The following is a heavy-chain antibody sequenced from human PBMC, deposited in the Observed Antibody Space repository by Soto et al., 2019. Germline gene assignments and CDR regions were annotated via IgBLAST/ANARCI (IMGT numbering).Heavy chain of an antibody. V-gene: IGHV3-23*01. J-gene: IGHJ4*02. CDR1: GFTLPNYG. CDR2: FSGGSGTT. CDR3: VRWNGYGDS. D-gene: IGHD1-1*01. Sequence: VQLLASGGGLVQPGGSLRLSCVVSGFTLPNYGVAWVRQAPGKGLEWVSGFSGGSGTTHYRDSVKGRFTISRDDSKSTVYLQMNSLGVDDTAVSYCVRWNGYGDSWGQGTLVTVSS.